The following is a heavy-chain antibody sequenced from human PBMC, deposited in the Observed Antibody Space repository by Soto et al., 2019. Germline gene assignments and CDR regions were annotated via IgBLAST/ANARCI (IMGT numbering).Heavy chain of an antibody. CDR1: GYTFTGYY. Sequence: ASVKVSCKASGYTFTGYYMHWVRQAPGQGLEWMGWINPNSGGTNYAQKFQGRVTMTRDTSISTAYMELIRLRSDDTAVYYCARVPAPYYGYLFDYWGQGTLVTVSA. D-gene: IGHD3-10*01. CDR2: INPNSGGT. CDR3: ARVPAPYYGYLFDY. V-gene: IGHV1-2*02. J-gene: IGHJ4*02.